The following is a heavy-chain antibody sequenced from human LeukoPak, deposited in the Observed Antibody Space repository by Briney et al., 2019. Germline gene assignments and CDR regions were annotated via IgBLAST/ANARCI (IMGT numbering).Heavy chain of an antibody. V-gene: IGHV3-53*01. Sequence: GGSLRLSCAASGFTVSSNYMSWVRQAPGKGLEWVSVIYGNDNTYYTDSVKGRFTISRDNSKNMVYLQMNSLRAEDTALYYCARDSGAEAGRGIDYWGQGTLVTVSS. CDR3: ARDSGAEAGRGIDY. D-gene: IGHD6-13*01. CDR2: IYGNDNT. J-gene: IGHJ4*02. CDR1: GFTVSSNY.